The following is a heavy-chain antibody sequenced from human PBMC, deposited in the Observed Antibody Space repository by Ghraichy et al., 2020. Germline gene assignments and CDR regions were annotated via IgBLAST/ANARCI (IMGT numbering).Heavy chain of an antibody. CDR3: ARGGNPKLKRGNHHPNMRGYFDY. CDR2: INHSGST. J-gene: IGHJ4*02. D-gene: IGHD1-14*01. V-gene: IGHV4-34*01. CDR1: GGSFSGYY. Sequence: SETLSLTCAVYGGSFSGYYWSWIRQPPGKGLEWIGEINHSGSTNYNPSLKSRVTISVDTSKNQFSLKLSSVTAADTAVYYCARGGNPKLKRGNHHPNMRGYFDYWGQGTLVTVSS.